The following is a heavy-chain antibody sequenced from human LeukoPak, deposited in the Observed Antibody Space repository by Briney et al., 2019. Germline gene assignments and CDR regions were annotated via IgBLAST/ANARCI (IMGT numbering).Heavy chain of an antibody. Sequence: GGSLRLSCAASGFTFSSYGMHWVRQAPGKGLEWVAFIRYDGSNKYYADSVKGRFTISRDNSKNTLYLQMNSLRAEDTAVYYCAKDFTGIAGAENNWGQGTLVPVSS. CDR3: AKDFTGIAGAENN. V-gene: IGHV3-30*02. D-gene: IGHD6-19*01. J-gene: IGHJ4*02. CDR1: GFTFSSYG. CDR2: IRYDGSNK.